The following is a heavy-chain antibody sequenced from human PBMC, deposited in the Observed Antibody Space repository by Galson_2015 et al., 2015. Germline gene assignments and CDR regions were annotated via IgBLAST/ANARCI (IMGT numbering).Heavy chain of an antibody. CDR3: ARVDFWSGSAPNYDYYMDV. CDR1: GDSIRSYY. J-gene: IGHJ6*03. Sequence: LSLTCTVSGDSIRSYYWSWIRQPPGKGLEWIGYIHYIGRTNYNPSLKTRVTIPIDASKNQFSLELSSVSAADTAVYYCARVDFWSGSAPNYDYYMDVWGKGTTVTVSS. V-gene: IGHV4-59*01. CDR2: IHYIGRT. D-gene: IGHD3-3*01.